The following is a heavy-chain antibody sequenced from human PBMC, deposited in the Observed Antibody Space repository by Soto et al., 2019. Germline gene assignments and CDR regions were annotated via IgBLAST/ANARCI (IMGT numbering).Heavy chain of an antibody. CDR1: GGSISSYY. Sequence: PSETLSLTCTVSGGSISSYYWSWIRQPPGKGLEWIGYIYYSGSTNYNPSLKSRVTISVDTSKNQFSLKLSSVTAADTAVYYCARGQGIAARTIYYYYYYMDVWGKGTTVTVSS. J-gene: IGHJ6*03. V-gene: IGHV4-59*01. CDR3: ARGQGIAARTIYYYYYYMDV. CDR2: IYYSGST. D-gene: IGHD6-6*01.